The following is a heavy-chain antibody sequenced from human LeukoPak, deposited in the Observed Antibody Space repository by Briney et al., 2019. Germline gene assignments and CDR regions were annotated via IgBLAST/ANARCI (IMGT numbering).Heavy chain of an antibody. D-gene: IGHD6-19*01. Sequence: ASVKVSCKASGYTFTGYYMHWVRQAPGQGLEWMGIINPSGGSTSYAQKFQGRVTMTRDTSTSTVYMELSSLRSEDTAVYYCARYSSGWPIPEYYFDYWGQGTLVTVSS. CDR2: INPSGGST. CDR1: GYTFTGYY. J-gene: IGHJ4*02. CDR3: ARYSSGWPIPEYYFDY. V-gene: IGHV1-46*01.